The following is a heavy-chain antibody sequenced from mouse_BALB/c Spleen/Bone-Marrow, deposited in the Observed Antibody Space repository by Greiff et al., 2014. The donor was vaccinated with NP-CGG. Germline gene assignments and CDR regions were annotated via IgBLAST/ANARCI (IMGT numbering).Heavy chain of an antibody. CDR3: ARLGDGYYDALDY. D-gene: IGHD2-3*01. CDR1: GYAFTNYN. Sequence: EVQLQQSGPELVKPGASVKVSCKASGYAFTNYNIYWVKQRHGKSLEWIGYIDLYNGGTSYNQKFKGKATLTVDKSPSTAYMHLNSLTSEDSAVYYCARLGDGYYDALDYWGQGTSVTVSS. CDR2: IDLYNGGT. V-gene: IGHV1S135*01. J-gene: IGHJ4*01.